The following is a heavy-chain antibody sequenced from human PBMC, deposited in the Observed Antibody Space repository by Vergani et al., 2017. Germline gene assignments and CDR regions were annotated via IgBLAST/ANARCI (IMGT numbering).Heavy chain of an antibody. V-gene: IGHV4-39*01. CDR2: MDYSGST. J-gene: IGHJ4*02. CDR1: GDSVISTDYH. Sequence: QVQLQESGPGLVKPSETLSLTCTVSGDSVISTDYHWGWIRQPPGKGLEWIGSMDYSGSTSYNPSLESRISISFETPKNQFSLRLTSVTAAGTAVYYCASKRGACRAAYCHSYGFWGAGTLVGGCS. D-gene: IGHD2-15*01. CDR3: ASKRGACRAAYCHSYGF.